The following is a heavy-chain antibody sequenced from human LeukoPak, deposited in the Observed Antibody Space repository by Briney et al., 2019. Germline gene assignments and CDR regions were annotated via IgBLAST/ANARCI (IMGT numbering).Heavy chain of an antibody. CDR3: ARDSYSNP. V-gene: IGHV1-18*04. D-gene: IGHD6-13*01. J-gene: IGHJ5*02. CDR1: GFTFTSFY. Sequence: ASVKVSCKASGFTFTSFYMHWVRQAPGQGLEWMGWISTYNGNTNYAQKLQGRVTMTTDTSTSTAYMELKSLRSDDTAVYYCARDSYSNPWGQGTLVTVSS. CDR2: ISTYNGNT.